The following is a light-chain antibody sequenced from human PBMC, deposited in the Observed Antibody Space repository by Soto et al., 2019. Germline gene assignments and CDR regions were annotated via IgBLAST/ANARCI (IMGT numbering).Light chain of an antibody. CDR3: QSYDSSLGGNYV. Sequence: QSVLTQPPSVSGAPGQRVTISCTGSSSNIGAGYDAHWYQQLPGTAPKLLIYGSSNRPSGVPDRFSGSKPGTSASLAITGLQPEDEADYYCQSYDSSLGGNYVFGTGTKVTGL. J-gene: IGLJ1*01. CDR1: SSNIGAGYD. CDR2: GSS. V-gene: IGLV1-40*01.